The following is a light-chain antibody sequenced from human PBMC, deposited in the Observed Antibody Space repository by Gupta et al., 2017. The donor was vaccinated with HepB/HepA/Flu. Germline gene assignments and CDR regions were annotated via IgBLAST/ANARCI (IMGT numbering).Light chain of an antibody. Sequence: EIVMIQSPDSLAVTLGEWATISCKSSQTVFATSNKKNFLAWYQQRPGQPPRLAISWSSTRESGVPDRFSGSGSGTDCTLTISSLQPEDVAVYYCQQYFSSPLTFGGGTKVEIK. V-gene: IGKV4-1*01. CDR1: QTVFATSNKKNF. J-gene: IGKJ4*01. CDR2: WSS. CDR3: QQYFSSPLT.